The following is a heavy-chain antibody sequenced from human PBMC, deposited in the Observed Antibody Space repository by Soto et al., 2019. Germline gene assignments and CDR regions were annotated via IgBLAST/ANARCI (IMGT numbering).Heavy chain of an antibody. Sequence: EVQLLESGGGLVQPGGSLRLSCAASGFTFSSYAMSWVRQAPGKGLEWVSAISGSGGSTYYADSMKGRFTISRDNSKNTLYLQMNSLRAEDTAVYYCAKPITMVRGVTKYYYYYYMDVWGKGTTVTVSS. CDR2: ISGSGGST. J-gene: IGHJ6*03. V-gene: IGHV3-23*01. CDR3: AKPITMVRGVTKYYYYYYMDV. D-gene: IGHD3-10*01. CDR1: GFTFSSYA.